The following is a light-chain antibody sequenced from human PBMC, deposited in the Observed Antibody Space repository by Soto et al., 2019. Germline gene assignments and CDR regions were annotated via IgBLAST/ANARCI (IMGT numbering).Light chain of an antibody. CDR2: DVT. CDR3: NSYRSGSTRV. J-gene: IGLJ3*02. V-gene: IGLV2-14*03. Sequence: SALTQPASVSGSPGQSITISCTGTRSDVGGYNYVSWYQQHPGKAPKLIIYDVTNRPSGVSNRFSGSKSGNTASLTISGLQAEDEADYYCNSYRSGSTRVFGGGTKLTVL. CDR1: RSDVGGYNY.